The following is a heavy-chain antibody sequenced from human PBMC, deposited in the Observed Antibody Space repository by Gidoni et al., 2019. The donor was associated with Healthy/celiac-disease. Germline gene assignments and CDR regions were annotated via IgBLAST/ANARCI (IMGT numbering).Heavy chain of an antibody. CDR3: ARMPHGLLEWTFDY. CDR1: GFSLSNARMG. V-gene: IGHV2-26*01. CDR2: IFSNDEK. D-gene: IGHD3-3*01. J-gene: IGHJ4*02. Sequence: QVTLKESGPVLVKPTETLTLTCTVSGFSLSNARMGVSWIRQPPGKALEWLAHIFSNDEKSYSTSLKSRLTISKDTSKSQVVLTMTNMDPVDTATYYCARMPHGLLEWTFDYWGQGTLVTVSS.